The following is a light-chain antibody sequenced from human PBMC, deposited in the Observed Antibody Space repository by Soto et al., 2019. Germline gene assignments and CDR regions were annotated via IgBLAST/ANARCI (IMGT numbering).Light chain of an antibody. CDR2: DAS. Sequence: DIQMTQSPSTLSASVGDRVTITCRASQSLSSWLAWYQQKPGKAPKLLIYDASSLESGVPSRFSGSGSGTEFTLTISSLQPDDFATYYCQQYNTPWTFGQGTKVDIK. V-gene: IGKV1-5*01. CDR3: QQYNTPWT. CDR1: QSLSSW. J-gene: IGKJ1*01.